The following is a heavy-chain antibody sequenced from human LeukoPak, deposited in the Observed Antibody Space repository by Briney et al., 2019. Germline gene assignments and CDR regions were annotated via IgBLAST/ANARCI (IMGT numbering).Heavy chain of an antibody. Sequence: PSETLSPTCAVYGGSFSGYYWSWIRQPPGKGLEWIGEINHSGSTNYNPSLKSRVTISVDTSKNQFSLKLSSVTAADTAVYYCARAGYSSARPPYYYYGMDVWGQGTTVTVSS. CDR3: ARAGYSSARPPYYYYGMDV. V-gene: IGHV4-34*01. D-gene: IGHD6-19*01. CDR2: INHSGST. J-gene: IGHJ6*02. CDR1: GGSFSGYY.